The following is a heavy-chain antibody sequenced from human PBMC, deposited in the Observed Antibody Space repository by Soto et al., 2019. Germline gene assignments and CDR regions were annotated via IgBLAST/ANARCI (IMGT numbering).Heavy chain of an antibody. V-gene: IGHV1-3*01. Sequence: QVQLVQSGAEVKKPGASVKVSCKASGYTFTSYAMHWVRQAPGQRLEWMGWINAGNGNTKYSQKFQGRVTITRDTYASTAYMELSSRRSEDTAVYYCARPPLRLCFGESGDYSWFAPWGQGTLVTVP. CDR3: ARPPLRLCFGESGDYSWFAP. D-gene: IGHD3-10*01. CDR1: GYTFTSYA. CDR2: INAGNGNT. J-gene: IGHJ5*02.